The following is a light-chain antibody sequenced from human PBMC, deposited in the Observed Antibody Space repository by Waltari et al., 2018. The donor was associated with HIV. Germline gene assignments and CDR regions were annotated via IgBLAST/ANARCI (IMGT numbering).Light chain of an antibody. Sequence: DVVMTQSPLSLPVTLGQPASISCRSSQSLVDTDGNTYLNWFQQRPGQSPRRLIYRASHRDSGVPDRFSGSGAGTDFTLKISRVEADDIGIYYCMQATHWSITFGQGTRLEIK. CDR1: QSLVDTDGNTY. CDR3: MQATHWSIT. V-gene: IGKV2-30*01. J-gene: IGKJ5*01. CDR2: RAS.